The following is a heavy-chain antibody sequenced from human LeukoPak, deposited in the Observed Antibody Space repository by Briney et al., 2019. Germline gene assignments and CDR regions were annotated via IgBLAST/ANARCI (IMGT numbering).Heavy chain of an antibody. CDR1: GYTFTGYY. V-gene: IGHV1-46*01. CDR2: INPSGGRT. CDR3: ARDQRYYDSSGHLDY. D-gene: IGHD3-22*01. J-gene: IGHJ4*02. Sequence: GASVKVSFKASGYTFTGYYMHWVRQAPGQGLEWMGIINPSGGRTSYAQKFQGRVTVTRDTSTSTVYMELSSLRSEDTAVYYCARDQRYYDSSGHLDYWGQGTLVTVSS.